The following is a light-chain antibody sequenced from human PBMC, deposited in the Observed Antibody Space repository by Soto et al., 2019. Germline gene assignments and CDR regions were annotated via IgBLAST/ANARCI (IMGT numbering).Light chain of an antibody. Sequence: EIVLTQSPATLSLSPGERATLSCRASQSVGTHLAWYQHRPGQSPRLLIYDASNRATGIPARFSGSGSGTDFTLTISSLEPEDFAVYYCQQRFTSLTFGGGTKVEIQ. CDR2: DAS. J-gene: IGKJ4*01. CDR3: QQRFTSLT. CDR1: QSVGTH. V-gene: IGKV3-11*01.